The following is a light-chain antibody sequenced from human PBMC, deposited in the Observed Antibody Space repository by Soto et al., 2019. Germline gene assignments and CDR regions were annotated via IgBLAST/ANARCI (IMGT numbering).Light chain of an antibody. CDR3: GTWDSSLSAHV. CDR1: SSNIGNNY. Sequence: QSVLTQPPSVSAAPGQKVTISCSGSSSNIGNNYVSWYQQLPGTAPKLLIYDNNKRPSGIPDRFSGSKSGTSATRGITGLQTGDEADYYCGTWDSSLSAHVFGTGTKVTVL. J-gene: IGLJ1*01. CDR2: DNN. V-gene: IGLV1-51*01.